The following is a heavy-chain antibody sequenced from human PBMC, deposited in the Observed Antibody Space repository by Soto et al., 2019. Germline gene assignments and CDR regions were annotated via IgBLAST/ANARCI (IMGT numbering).Heavy chain of an antibody. Sequence: PSETLSLTCTISIGSITTYYWSWVRQPPGKGLEWIGDVYYSGTTNYNPALKSRVTTSVDTSKNQFSLRLSSVTAADTAVYYCASQNYYNSGSHFDFWGQGALVTVSS. D-gene: IGHD3-10*01. CDR2: VYYSGTT. CDR1: IGSITTYY. CDR3: ASQNYYNSGSHFDF. J-gene: IGHJ4*02. V-gene: IGHV4-59*08.